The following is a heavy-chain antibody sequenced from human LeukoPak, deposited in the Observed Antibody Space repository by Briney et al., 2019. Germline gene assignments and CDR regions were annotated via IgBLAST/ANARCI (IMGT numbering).Heavy chain of an antibody. Sequence: ASVKVSCKXSGYTFTGYYMHWVRQAPGQGLEWMGWINPNSGGTNYAQKFQGRVTMTRDTSISTAYMELSRLRSDDTAVYYCARAGPELRYCSGGSCYSVWFDPWGQGTLVTVSS. V-gene: IGHV1-2*02. CDR2: INPNSGGT. CDR1: GYTFTGYY. J-gene: IGHJ5*02. CDR3: ARAGPELRYCSGGSCYSVWFDP. D-gene: IGHD2-15*01.